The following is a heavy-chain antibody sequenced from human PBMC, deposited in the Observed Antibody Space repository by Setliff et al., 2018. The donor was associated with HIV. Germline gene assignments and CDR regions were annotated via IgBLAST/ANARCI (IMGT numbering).Heavy chain of an antibody. CDR3: ARGEDCSSSSGYYYYMDV. V-gene: IGHV1-3*01. D-gene: IGHD2-2*01. J-gene: IGHJ6*03. Sequence: ASVKVSCKASGYTFTSHAMNWLRQAPGQRLEWMGWINAGNGNTKYSQMFQGRVTITRDTSASTTYLELSSLRSEDTAVYYWARGEDCSSSSGYYYYMDVWGTGTTVTVSS. CDR1: GYTFTSHA. CDR2: INAGNGNT.